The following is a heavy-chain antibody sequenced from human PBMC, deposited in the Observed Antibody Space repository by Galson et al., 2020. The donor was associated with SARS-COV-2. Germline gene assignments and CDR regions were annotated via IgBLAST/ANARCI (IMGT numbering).Heavy chain of an antibody. D-gene: IGHD6-13*01. Sequence: SETLSLTCAVSGGSISSGGYSWSWIRQPPGKGLEWIGYIYYSGSTYYNPSLKSRVTISVDTSKNQFSLKLSSGTAADTAVYYCARCDIAAAGTVYFDYWGQGTLVTVSS. CDR2: IYYSGST. CDR3: ARCDIAAAGTVYFDY. CDR1: GGSISSGGYS. J-gene: IGHJ4*02. V-gene: IGHV4-30-4*07.